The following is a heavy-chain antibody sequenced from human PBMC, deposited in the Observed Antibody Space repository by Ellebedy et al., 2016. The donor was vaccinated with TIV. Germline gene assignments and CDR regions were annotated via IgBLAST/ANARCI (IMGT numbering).Heavy chain of an antibody. J-gene: IGHJ4*02. Sequence: GGSLRLXXAASGFTFDDYAMHWVRQAPGKGLEWVSGISWNSGSIGYADSVKGRFTISRDNAKNSLYLQMNSLRAEDTALYYCAKSPYYYDPWYFDYWGQGTLVTVSS. CDR3: AKSPYYYDPWYFDY. D-gene: IGHD3-22*01. V-gene: IGHV3-9*01. CDR1: GFTFDDYA. CDR2: ISWNSGSI.